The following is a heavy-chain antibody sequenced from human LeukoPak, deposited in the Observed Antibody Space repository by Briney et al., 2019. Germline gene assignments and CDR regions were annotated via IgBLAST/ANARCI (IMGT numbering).Heavy chain of an antibody. CDR1: GFTFSDYW. V-gene: IGHV3-7*01. CDR3: ARIRISIGYYEPFDY. Sequence: GGSLRLSCAASGFTFSDYWLSWVRQAPGKGLEWVANMNRDGSEKNYVDSMKGRITISRDNAKNSLYLQMNSLRVEDTAVYYCARIRISIGYYEPFDYWGQGTLVTVSS. J-gene: IGHJ4*02. D-gene: IGHD3-3*02. CDR2: MNRDGSEK.